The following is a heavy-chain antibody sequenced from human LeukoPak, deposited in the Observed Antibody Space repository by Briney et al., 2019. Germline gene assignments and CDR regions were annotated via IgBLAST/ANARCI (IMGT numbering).Heavy chain of an antibody. Sequence: GGSLRLSCIASGFTFSLYAMNWVRQAPGKGLEWVSYINDDSSDIHCAGSVRGRFTISRDDARKTLYLQLSSLRVEDTAVYYCSRDTFQPGLIDSWGQGTLVTVSS. CDR1: GFTFSLYA. CDR3: SRDTFQPGLIDS. J-gene: IGHJ4*02. D-gene: IGHD2-2*01. CDR2: INDDSSDI. V-gene: IGHV3-21*05.